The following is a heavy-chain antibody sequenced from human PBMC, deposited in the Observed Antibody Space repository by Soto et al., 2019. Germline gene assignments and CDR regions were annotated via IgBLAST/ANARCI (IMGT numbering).Heavy chain of an antibody. CDR1: GFTFSSYG. J-gene: IGHJ6*02. V-gene: IGHV3-33*01. CDR2: IWYDGSNK. Sequence: GGSLRLSCAAPGFTFSSYGMHWFRQAPGKGLEWVAVIWYDGSNKYYADSVKGRFTISRDNSKNTLYLQMNSLGAEDTAVYYCARDLSIAARLGYYYYGMDVWGQGTTVTVSS. CDR3: ARDLSIAARLGYYYYGMDV. D-gene: IGHD6-6*01.